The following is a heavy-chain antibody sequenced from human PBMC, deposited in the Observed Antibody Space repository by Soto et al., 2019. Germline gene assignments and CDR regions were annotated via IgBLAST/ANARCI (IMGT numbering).Heavy chain of an antibody. D-gene: IGHD3-3*01. V-gene: IGHV4-34*01. CDR1: GGSFSGYY. Sequence: QVQLQQWGAGLLKPSETLSLTCAVYGGSFSGYYWSWIRQPPGKGLEWIGEINHSGSTNYNPYLRSRVTISEETSKNQFSLKLSSVSAADTAVYYCARGESIFGVVIIPVGYAGGMDVWGQGTTVTVSS. J-gene: IGHJ6*02. CDR2: INHSGST. CDR3: ARGESIFGVVIIPVGYAGGMDV.